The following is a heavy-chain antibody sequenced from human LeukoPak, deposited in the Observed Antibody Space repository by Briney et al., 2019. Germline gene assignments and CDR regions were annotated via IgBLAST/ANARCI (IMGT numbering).Heavy chain of an antibody. J-gene: IGHJ5*02. D-gene: IGHD2-2*02. CDR3: AGDVYCSSTSCYTENWFDP. CDR2: ISYDGSNK. Sequence: GGSLRLSCAASGFTFSSYAMHWVRQAPGKGLEWVAVISYDGSNKYYADSVKGRFTISRDNSKNTLYLQMNSLRAEDTAVYYCAGDVYCSSTSCYTENWFDPWGQGTLVTVSS. CDR1: GFTFSSYA. V-gene: IGHV3-30*04.